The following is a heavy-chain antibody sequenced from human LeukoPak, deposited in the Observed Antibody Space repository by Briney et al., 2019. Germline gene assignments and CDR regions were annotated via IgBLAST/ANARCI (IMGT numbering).Heavy chain of an antibody. CDR1: GFTFSSYA. CDR2: ISGSGDST. D-gene: IGHD2-2*01. Sequence: GSLNLSCAASGFTFSSYAMSWVRQAPGKGLEWVSGISGSGDSTYYADSVKGRFTISRDNSKNTLYLQMNSLRAEDTAVYYCAKDLVPVVVPAAAFDYWGQGTLVTVSS. CDR3: AKDLVPVVVPAAAFDY. V-gene: IGHV3-23*01. J-gene: IGHJ4*02.